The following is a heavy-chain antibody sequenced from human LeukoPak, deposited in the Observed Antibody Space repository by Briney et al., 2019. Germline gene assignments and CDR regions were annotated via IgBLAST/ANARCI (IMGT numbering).Heavy chain of an antibody. CDR2: FDPEDGET. V-gene: IGHV1-24*01. D-gene: IGHD6-19*01. Sequence: GASVKVSCKVSGYTLTELSMHWVRQAPGKGLEWMGGFDPEDGETIYAQKFQGRVTMTEDTSTDTAYMELSSLRSEDTAVYYCATDRSLGSSIAVAGNYYFDYWGQGTLVTVSS. CDR1: GYTLTELS. CDR3: ATDRSLGSSIAVAGNYYFDY. J-gene: IGHJ4*02.